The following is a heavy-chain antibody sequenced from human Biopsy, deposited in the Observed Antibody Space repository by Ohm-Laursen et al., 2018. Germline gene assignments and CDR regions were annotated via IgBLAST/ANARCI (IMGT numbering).Heavy chain of an antibody. CDR2: IYHTGST. D-gene: IGHD5-12*01. CDR3: ARADMVTTIVDY. CDR1: GDSISSGGNH. V-gene: IGHV4-31*03. J-gene: IGHJ4*02. Sequence: TLSLTCTVSGDSISSGGNHWSWIRQFPGKGLEWIAYIYHTGSTYYNPSLKSRLSIAIDTSKNQFSVSLRSVTAADTAVYYCARADMVTTIVDYWGQGTLVTVSS.